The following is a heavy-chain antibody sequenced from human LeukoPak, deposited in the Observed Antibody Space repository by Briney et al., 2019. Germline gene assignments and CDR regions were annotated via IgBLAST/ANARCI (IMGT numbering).Heavy chain of an antibody. D-gene: IGHD4-23*01. CDR2: IYYSGST. CDR3: ARHRTVVTPFDY. V-gene: IGHV4-59*08. J-gene: IGHJ4*02. CDR1: GGSISSYY. Sequence: PSETLSLTCTVSGGSISSYYWSWIRQPPGKGLEWIGYIYYSGSTNYNPSLKSRVTISVDTSKNQFSLKLSSVTAADTAVYYCARHRTVVTPFDYWGQGTLVTVSS.